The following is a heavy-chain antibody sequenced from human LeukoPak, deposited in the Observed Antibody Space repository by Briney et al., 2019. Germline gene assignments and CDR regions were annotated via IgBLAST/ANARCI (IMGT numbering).Heavy chain of an antibody. CDR1: GFAVSNFY. V-gene: IGHV3-66*01. CDR3: ARERAMGSDYYGMDV. CDR2: IYRGGSI. D-gene: IGHD5-18*01. J-gene: IGHJ6*02. Sequence: GGSLRLSCAASGFAVSNFYMHWVRQAPGKGLEWVSVIYRGGSIYYADSVKGRFIISRDNSKNTLELHVNSLRAEDTGGYYCARERAMGSDYYGMDVWGQGTTVTVSS.